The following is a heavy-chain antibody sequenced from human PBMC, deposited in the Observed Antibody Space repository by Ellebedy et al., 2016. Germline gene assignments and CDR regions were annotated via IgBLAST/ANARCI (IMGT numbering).Heavy chain of an antibody. J-gene: IGHJ4*02. V-gene: IGHV3-48*02. CDR3: ARDRSIAVAGTFDY. Sequence: GESLKISXAASGFTFNSYNMNWVRQAPGKGLEWISYISSSSDTIYYADSVKGRFTISRDNARNSLYLQMNRLRDEDTAVYYCARDRSIAVAGTFDYWGQGTVVTVSS. CDR1: GFTFNSYN. CDR2: ISSSSDTI. D-gene: IGHD6-19*01.